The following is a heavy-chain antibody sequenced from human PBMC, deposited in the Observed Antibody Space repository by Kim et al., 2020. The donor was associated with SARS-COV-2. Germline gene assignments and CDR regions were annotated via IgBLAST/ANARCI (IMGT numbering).Heavy chain of an antibody. CDR3: ARGAAAGAADWFDP. D-gene: IGHD6-13*01. J-gene: IGHJ5*02. V-gene: IGHV1-3*01. Sequence: QKFQGRITITRDTAASTAYMDLSSLTSEDTAVYYCARGAAAGAADWFDPWGQGTLVTVSS.